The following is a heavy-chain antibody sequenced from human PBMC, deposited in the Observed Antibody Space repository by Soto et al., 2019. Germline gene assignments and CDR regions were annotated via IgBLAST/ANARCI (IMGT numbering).Heavy chain of an antibody. V-gene: IGHV1-69*06. CDR1: GGSFSSDA. D-gene: IGHD6-19*01. CDR2: IIPMFGSP. CDR3: ARGIRQSSGWDLDN. J-gene: IGHJ4*02. Sequence: QVQLDQSGAEVKKPGSSVKVSCKASGGSFSSDAISWVRQAPGQGLEWMGGIIPMFGSPNYAPKFQGRVTITADKSTSTLYMELSSLRSDDTAVHYCARGIRQSSGWDLDNWGQGTQVTVSS.